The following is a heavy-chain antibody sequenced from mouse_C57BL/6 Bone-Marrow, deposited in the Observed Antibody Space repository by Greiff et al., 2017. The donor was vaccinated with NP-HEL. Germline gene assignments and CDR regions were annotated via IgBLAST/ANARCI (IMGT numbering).Heavy chain of an antibody. Sequence: QVQLKQSDAELVKPGASVKISCKVSGYTFTDHTIHWMKQRPEQGLEWIGYIYPRDGSTKYNEKFKGKATLTADKSSSTAYMQLNSLTSEDSAVYFCARELDYATAPTTLYYFDYWGQGTTLTVSS. D-gene: IGHD2-4*01. CDR3: ARELDYATAPTTLYYFDY. CDR1: GYTFTDHT. CDR2: IYPRDGST. J-gene: IGHJ2*01. V-gene: IGHV1-78*01.